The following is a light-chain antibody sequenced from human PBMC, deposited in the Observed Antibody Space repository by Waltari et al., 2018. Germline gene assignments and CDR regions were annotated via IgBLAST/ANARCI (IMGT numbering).Light chain of an antibody. CDR1: QSVLYSSNNRNY. CDR2: WAS. V-gene: IGKV4-1*01. CDR3: QQYYGTPPYT. J-gene: IGKJ2*01. Sequence: DIVMTQSPDSLAVSLGERATINCKSSQSVLYSSNNRNYLAWYQQKPGQPPRLLIYWASTRGSGVPDRFSGSGSGTEFTLTISSLQAEDVAVYYCQQYYGTPPYTFGQGTKLEIK.